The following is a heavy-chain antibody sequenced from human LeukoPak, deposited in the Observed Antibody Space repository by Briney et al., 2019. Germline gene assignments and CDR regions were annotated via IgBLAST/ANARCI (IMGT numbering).Heavy chain of an antibody. J-gene: IGHJ4*02. Sequence: GGSLRLSCAASGFTVSSSYMSWVRQAPGKGLEWVSAISGSGGSTYYADSVKGRFTISRDNSKNTLYLQMNSLRAEDTAVYYCAKLDRQQLVYFDYWGQGTLVTVSS. CDR1: GFTVSSSY. CDR2: ISGSGGST. V-gene: IGHV3-23*01. D-gene: IGHD6-13*01. CDR3: AKLDRQQLVYFDY.